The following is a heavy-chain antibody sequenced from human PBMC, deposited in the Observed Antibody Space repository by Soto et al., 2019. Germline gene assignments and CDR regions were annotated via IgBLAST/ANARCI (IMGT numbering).Heavy chain of an antibody. CDR1: GGTFSSYT. CDR3: ARVDGYCIGGIYQP. J-gene: IGHJ5*02. D-gene: IGHD2-15*01. V-gene: IGHV1-69*02. Sequence: QVQLVQSGAEVKKPGSSVKVSCKASGGTFSSYTISWVRQAPGQGLEWMGRIIPILGIANFAQKFQGRVTITADKSTSTAYMELSSLRSEDTAVYYCARVDGYCIGGIYQPWGQGTLVTVSS. CDR2: IIPILGIA.